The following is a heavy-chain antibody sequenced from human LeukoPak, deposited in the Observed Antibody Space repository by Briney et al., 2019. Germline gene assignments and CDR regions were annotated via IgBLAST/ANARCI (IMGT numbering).Heavy chain of an antibody. CDR3: AGDRQSKHRGRFDY. D-gene: IGHD2-21*01. V-gene: IGHV3-23*01. CDR2: ISGSGGST. CDR1: GFTFSSFA. J-gene: IGHJ4*02. Sequence: GGSLRLSCAASGFTFSSFAKSWVRQAPGKGLEWVSAISGSGGSTHYADSVKGRFTISRDNSKNTLYLQLNSLRAEDTAVYYCAGDRQSKHRGRFDYWGQGTLVTVSS.